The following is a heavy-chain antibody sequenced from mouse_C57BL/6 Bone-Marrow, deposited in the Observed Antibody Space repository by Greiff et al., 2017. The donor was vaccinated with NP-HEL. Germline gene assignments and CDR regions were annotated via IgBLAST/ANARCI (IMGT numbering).Heavy chain of an antibody. CDR2: IDPETGGT. CDR1: GYTFTDYE. Sequence: QVQLKESGAELVRPGASVTLSCKASGYTFTDYEMHWVKQTPVHGLEWIGAIDPETGGTAYNQKLKGKANLTADKSSRTAYMYLRILTSEDSAFYYCTRTYYYGRSYSWFAYWGQGTLVTVSA. D-gene: IGHD1-1*01. J-gene: IGHJ3*01. CDR3: TRTYYYGRSYSWFAY. V-gene: IGHV1-15*01.